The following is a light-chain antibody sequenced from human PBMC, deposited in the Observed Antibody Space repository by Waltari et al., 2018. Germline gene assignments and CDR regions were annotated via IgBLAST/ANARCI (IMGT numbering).Light chain of an antibody. CDR1: RANTGRYS. CDR2: RDN. J-gene: IGLJ3*02. V-gene: IGLV1-47*01. Sequence: QSVVTQSPSASGPPGQSVTIACSRRRANTGRYSFPWYQQLPETAPKLLISRDNRRPSGVPDRFSGSKSGTSASLGISGLRSEDEADYYWAAWDDSLRGQVFGGGTKLTVL. CDR3: AAWDDSLRGQV.